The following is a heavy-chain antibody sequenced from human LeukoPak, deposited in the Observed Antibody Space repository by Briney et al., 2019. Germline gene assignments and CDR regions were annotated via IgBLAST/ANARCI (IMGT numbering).Heavy chain of an antibody. V-gene: IGHV3-30*02. Sequence: GGSLRLSCAASGFTFSTYAMTWVRQAPGKGLEWVAFIRYDGSNKYYPDSVKGRFTISRDNSKNTLYLQMNSLRAEDTAVYYCAKDGLYYYYDGSGGWFDPWGQGTLVTVSS. CDR1: GFTFSTYA. D-gene: IGHD3-22*01. CDR3: AKDGLYYYYDGSGGWFDP. CDR2: IRYDGSNK. J-gene: IGHJ5*02.